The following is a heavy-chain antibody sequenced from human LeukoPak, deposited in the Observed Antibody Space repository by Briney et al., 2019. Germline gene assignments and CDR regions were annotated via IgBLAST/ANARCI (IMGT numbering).Heavy chain of an antibody. D-gene: IGHD6-13*01. Sequence: SGGSPRLSCAASGFTFSRNAMNWVRQAPGKGLEWVSFISSSSNYMSYADSVKGRFTISRDNAKNSLYLQMNSLRAEDTAVYYCARPLDSSNNYFDYWGQGTLVTVSA. CDR1: GFTFSRNA. J-gene: IGHJ4*02. CDR2: ISSSSNYM. V-gene: IGHV3-21*01. CDR3: ARPLDSSNNYFDY.